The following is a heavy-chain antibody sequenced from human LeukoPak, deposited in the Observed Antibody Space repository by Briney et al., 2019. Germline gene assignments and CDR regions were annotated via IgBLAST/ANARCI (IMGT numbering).Heavy chain of an antibody. Sequence: PGGSLRLSCAASGFTFSSYSMNWVRQAPGKGLEWVSSISSSSSYIYYADSVKGRFTISRDNAKNSLYLQMNSLRAEDTAVYYCAREGEEYAIGRLDYWGQGTLVTVSS. V-gene: IGHV3-21*01. CDR1: GFTFSSYS. CDR3: AREGEEYAIGRLDY. CDR2: ISSSSSYI. J-gene: IGHJ4*02. D-gene: IGHD2-8*01.